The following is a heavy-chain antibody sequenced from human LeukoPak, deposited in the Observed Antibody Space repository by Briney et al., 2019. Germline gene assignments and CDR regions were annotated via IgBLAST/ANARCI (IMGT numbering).Heavy chain of an antibody. CDR1: GFTFTTDP. D-gene: IGHD6-13*01. CDR3: AKLSSTWHVDY. V-gene: IGHV3-23*01. CDR2: ITGNSGSS. J-gene: IGHJ4*02. Sequence: GGSLRLSCAASGFTFTTDPMSWVRQAPGRGLEWVSVITGNSGSSYYADSVKGRFSISRDNSKNTPFLQLNTLRADDTAVYYCAKLSSTWHVDYWGQGTLVTVSS.